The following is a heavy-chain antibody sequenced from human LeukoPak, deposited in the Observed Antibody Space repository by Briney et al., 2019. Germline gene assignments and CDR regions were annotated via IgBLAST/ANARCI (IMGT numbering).Heavy chain of an antibody. CDR2: ISDDGDRK. V-gene: IGHV3-30-3*01. CDR3: GRDLARGRGWYGGDY. D-gene: IGHD6-19*01. Sequence: QPGGSLRLSCAASGFTFNNYAIHWVRQAPGKGLEWVAIISDDGDRKYYADSVNSRFTLSRDNSKHTVYLEMNRLRGEDTAVYYCGRDLARGRGWYGGDYWGQGTLVTVSS. CDR1: GFTFNNYA. J-gene: IGHJ4*02.